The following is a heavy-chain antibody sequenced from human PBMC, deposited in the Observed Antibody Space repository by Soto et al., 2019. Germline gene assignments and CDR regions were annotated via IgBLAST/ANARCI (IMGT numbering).Heavy chain of an antibody. V-gene: IGHV1-8*01. CDR1: GYTFTSYD. CDR2: MNPNSGNT. D-gene: IGHD3-16*01. CDR3: AGDVCGGDELGYDYYYMDV. J-gene: IGHJ6*03. Sequence: ASVKVSCKASGYTFTSYDINWVRQATGQGLEWMGWMNPNSGNTGYAQKFQGRVTMTRNTSISTAYMELSSLRSEDTAVYYCAGDVCGGDELGYDYYYMDVWGKGTTVTVSS.